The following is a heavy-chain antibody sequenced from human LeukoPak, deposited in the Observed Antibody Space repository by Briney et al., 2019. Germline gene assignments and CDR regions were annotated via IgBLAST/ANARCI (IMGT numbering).Heavy chain of an antibody. Sequence: GGSLRLSCAASGFTFSSYAMHWVRQAPGKGLEYVSAISSNGGSTYYANSVKGRFTISRDNSKNTLYLQMGSLRAEDMAVYYCAREDSSGWYYFDYWGQGTLVTVSS. CDR2: ISSNGGST. V-gene: IGHV3-64*01. CDR3: AREDSSGWYYFDY. J-gene: IGHJ4*02. CDR1: GFTFSSYA. D-gene: IGHD6-19*01.